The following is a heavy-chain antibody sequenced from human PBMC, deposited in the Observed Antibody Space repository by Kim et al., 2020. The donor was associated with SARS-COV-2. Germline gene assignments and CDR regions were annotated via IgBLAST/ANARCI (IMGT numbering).Heavy chain of an antibody. CDR3: VSWSPTADY. CDR2: IKDKANSYIT. V-gene: IGHV3-72*01. D-gene: IGHD1-26*01. J-gene: IGHJ4*02. Sequence: GGSLRLSCAASGFTFSDHYLDWVRQAPGKGLEWVGRIKDKANSYITQYAASVKGRFSISRDDSKNSLYLQMNSLKTEDTAIYYCVSWSPTADYWGQGTLVTVSS. CDR1: GFTFSDHY.